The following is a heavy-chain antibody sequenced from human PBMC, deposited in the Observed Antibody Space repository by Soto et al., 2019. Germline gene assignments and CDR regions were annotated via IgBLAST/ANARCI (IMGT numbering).Heavy chain of an antibody. V-gene: IGHV1-69*13. CDR2: IIPIFGTA. CDR3: ARVTTVVTQGEYYYVLDV. Sequence: SVKVSCKASGGTFSSYAISWVRQAPGQGLEWMGGIIPIFGTANYAQKFQGRVTITADESTSTAYMELSSLRSEDTAVYYCARVTTVVTQGEYYYVLDVRCQGTTVTVSS. D-gene: IGHD4-17*01. CDR1: GGTFSSYA. J-gene: IGHJ6*02.